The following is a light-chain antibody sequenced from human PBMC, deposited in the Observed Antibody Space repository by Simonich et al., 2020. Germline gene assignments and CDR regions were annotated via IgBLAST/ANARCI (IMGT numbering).Light chain of an antibody. CDR3: QSYDSSLSGSVV. CDR1: SSNIGAGYD. V-gene: IGLV1-40*01. Sequence: QSVLTQPPSVSGAPGQRVTIPCTGSSSNIGAGYDVHWYQQLPGTAPKLLFMVNSKRPAGVPDRFSGAKSGTSASRAIPGLQAEDEADYYCQSYDSSLSGSVVFGGGTKLTVL. J-gene: IGLJ2*01. CDR2: VNS.